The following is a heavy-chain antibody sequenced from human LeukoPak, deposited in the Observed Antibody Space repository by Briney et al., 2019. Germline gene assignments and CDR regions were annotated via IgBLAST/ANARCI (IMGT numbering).Heavy chain of an antibody. CDR3: ARDSYNGNYGPHYYYYMDV. V-gene: IGHV3-30*02. D-gene: IGHD1-26*01. CDR2: IRYDGSNK. J-gene: IGHJ6*03. Sequence: GGSLRLSCAASGFTFSSYGMHWVRQAPGKGLEWVAFIRYDGSNKYYADSVKGRFTISRDNSKNTLYLQMNSLRAEDTAIYYCARDSYNGNYGPHYYYYMDVWGKGTTVTISS. CDR1: GFTFSSYG.